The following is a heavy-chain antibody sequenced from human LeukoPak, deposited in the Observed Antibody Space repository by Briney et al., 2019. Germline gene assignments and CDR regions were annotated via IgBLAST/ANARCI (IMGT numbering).Heavy chain of an antibody. CDR1: GGSITSSTYY. Sequence: SENPSLTCTVSGGSITSSTYYWGWIRQPPGKGLEWIGRIYYIGSTYYTPSLKSRVTIALDTSKNQFSLRLSCVTAADTAVYYCARIYCSGGTCYSGAGWFDPWG. D-gene: IGHD2-15*01. CDR2: IYYIGST. CDR3: ARIYCSGGTCYSGAGWFDP. V-gene: IGHV4-39*01. J-gene: IGHJ5*02.